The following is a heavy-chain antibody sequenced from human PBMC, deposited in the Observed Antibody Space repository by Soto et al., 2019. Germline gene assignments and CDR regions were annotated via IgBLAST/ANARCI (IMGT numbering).Heavy chain of an antibody. J-gene: IGHJ4*02. D-gene: IGHD5-18*01. CDR2: IYSGGRT. V-gene: IGHV3-53*01. CDR1: GFTVSSNY. CDR3: ARGIPRGYSYGSYYFDY. Sequence: VGSLRLSCAASGFTVSSNYMTWVRQAPGKGLEWVSVIYSGGRTYYADSVKGRFTISRDNSKNTLYLQMNSLRAEDTAVYYCARGIPRGYSYGSYYFDYWGQGTLVTVSS.